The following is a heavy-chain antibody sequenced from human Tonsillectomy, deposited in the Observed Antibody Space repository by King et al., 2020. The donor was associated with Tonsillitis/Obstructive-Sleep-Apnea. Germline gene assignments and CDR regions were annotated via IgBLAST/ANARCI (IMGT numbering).Heavy chain of an antibody. J-gene: IGHJ4*02. Sequence: LVESGGGVVQPGRSLRLSCAASGFTFSSYGMHWARQAPGKGLEWVAVISYDGCIKYYADSVKGRFTISRDNSKNTLYLQMNSLRAEDTAVYYCAKDRWAASEFDYWGQGTLVTVSS. CDR1: GFTFSSYG. CDR2: ISYDGCIK. CDR3: AKDRWAASEFDY. D-gene: IGHD2-15*01. V-gene: IGHV3-30*18.